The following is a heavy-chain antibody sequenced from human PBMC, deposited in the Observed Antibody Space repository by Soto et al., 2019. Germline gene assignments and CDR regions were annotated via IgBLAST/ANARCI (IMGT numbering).Heavy chain of an antibody. D-gene: IGHD6-19*01. J-gene: IGHJ4*02. V-gene: IGHV3-21*06. CDR2: ISSHGRDI. CDR3: ARGAALAGKLDL. CDR1: GFTFTSDS. Sequence: GSLRLSCEASGFTFTSDSMTWVRQAPGKGLEWVSSISSHGRDIFYADSVKGRFTISRDNAKDSLHLQMNSLTGEDSAVYYCARGAALAGKLDLWGQGTLVTVSS.